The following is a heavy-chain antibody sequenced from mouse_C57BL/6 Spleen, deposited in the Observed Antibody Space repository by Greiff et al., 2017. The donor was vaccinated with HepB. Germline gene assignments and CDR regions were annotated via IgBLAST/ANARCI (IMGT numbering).Heavy chain of an antibody. Sequence: SGAELVRPGASVTLSCKASGYTFTDYEMHWVKQTPVHGLEWIGAIDPETGGTAYNQKFKGKAILTADKSSSTAYMELRSLTSEDSAVYYCYDYDGYYAMDYWGQGTSVTVSS. J-gene: IGHJ4*01. V-gene: IGHV1-15*01. CDR3: YDYDGYYAMDY. D-gene: IGHD2-4*01. CDR2: IDPETGGT. CDR1: GYTFTDYE.